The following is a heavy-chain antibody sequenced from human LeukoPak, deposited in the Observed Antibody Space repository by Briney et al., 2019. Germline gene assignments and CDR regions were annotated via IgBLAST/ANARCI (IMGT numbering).Heavy chain of an antibody. V-gene: IGHV3-23*01. D-gene: IGHD3-10*02. CDR1: GFTFRNYG. Sequence: GGSLRLSCAASGFTFRNYGMSWVRQAPGKGLEWVSAMTGDGAKTYYADSVKGRFTISRDNAKNSLYLQMNSLRAEDTAVYYCAELGITMIGGVWGKGTTVTISS. CDR2: MTGDGAKT. CDR3: AELGITMIGGV. J-gene: IGHJ6*04.